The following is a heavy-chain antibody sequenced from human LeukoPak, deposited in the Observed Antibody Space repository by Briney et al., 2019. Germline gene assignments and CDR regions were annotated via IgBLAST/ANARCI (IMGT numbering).Heavy chain of an antibody. CDR2: INHRGST. CDR3: ARLAYSAAGTFGNWFDP. Sequence: SETLSLTCAVYGGSFSGYYWSWIRQPPGKGLEWIGEINHRGSTNYNPSLKSRVTISVDTSKNQFSLKLSSVTAADTAVYYCARLAYSAAGTFGNWFDPWGQGTLVTVSS. CDR1: GGSFSGYY. D-gene: IGHD6-13*01. V-gene: IGHV4-34*01. J-gene: IGHJ5*02.